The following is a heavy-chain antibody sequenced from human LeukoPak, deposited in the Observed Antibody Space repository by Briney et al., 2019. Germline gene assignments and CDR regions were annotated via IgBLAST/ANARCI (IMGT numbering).Heavy chain of an antibody. V-gene: IGHV1-2*02. CDR3: ARALLWFGESSFDY. CDR2: INPNSGGT. Sequence: ASVKVSCKASGYTFTSYGISWVRQAPGQGLEWMGWINPNSGGTNYAQKFQGRVTMTRDTSISTAYMELSRLRSDDTAVYYCARALLWFGESSFDYWGQGTLVTVSS. J-gene: IGHJ4*02. D-gene: IGHD3-10*01. CDR1: GYTFTSYG.